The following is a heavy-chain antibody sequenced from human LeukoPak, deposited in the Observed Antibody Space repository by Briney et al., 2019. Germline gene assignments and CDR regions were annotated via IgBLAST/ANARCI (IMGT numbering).Heavy chain of an antibody. D-gene: IGHD6-13*01. CDR3: ARVKRSSRDFDY. CDR2: INPNSGGT. CDR1: GYTFTGYY. J-gene: IGHJ4*02. V-gene: IGHV1-2*02. Sequence: GASVKVSCKASGYTFTGYYMHWVRQAPGQGLEWMGWINPNSGGTNYAQKLQGRVTMTTDTSTSTAYMELRSLRSDDTAVYYCARVKRSSRDFDYWGQGTLVTVSS.